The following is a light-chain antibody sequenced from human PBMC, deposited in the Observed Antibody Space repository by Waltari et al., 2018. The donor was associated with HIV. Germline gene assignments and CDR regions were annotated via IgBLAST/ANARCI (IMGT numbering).Light chain of an antibody. CDR2: GKN. J-gene: IGLJ2*01. CDR3: NSLDNSGVLVV. CDR1: SLSSYS. Sequence: SSEVTQGPAVSVAFGHTVRITCQGYSLSSYSARWYQQKPGQAPILVIYGKNNRPSGIPDRFSGSSSGNTASLTITGAQAEDEADYYCNSLDNSGVLVVFGGGTKLTVL. V-gene: IGLV3-19*01.